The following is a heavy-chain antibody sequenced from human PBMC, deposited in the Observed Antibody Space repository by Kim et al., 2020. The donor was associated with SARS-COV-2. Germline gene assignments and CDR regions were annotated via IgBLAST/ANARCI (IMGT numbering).Heavy chain of an antibody. CDR1: GGSFSGYY. Sequence: SETLSLTCAVYGGSFSGYYWSWIRQPPGKGLEWIGEINHSGSTNYNPSLKSRVTISVDTSKNQFSLKLSSVTAADTAVYYCARGRGYCSGGSCYCDYWG. D-gene: IGHD2-15*01. CDR2: INHSGST. CDR3: ARGRGYCSGGSCYCDY. J-gene: IGHJ4*03. V-gene: IGHV4-34*01.